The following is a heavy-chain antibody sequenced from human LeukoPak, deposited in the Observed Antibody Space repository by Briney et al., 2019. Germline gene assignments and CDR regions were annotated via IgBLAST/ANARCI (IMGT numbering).Heavy chain of an antibody. CDR2: INHSGST. CDR1: GGSFSGYY. V-gene: IGHV4-34*01. J-gene: IGHJ4*02. Sequence: SETLSLTCAVYGGSFSGYYWSWIRQPPGKGLEWIGEINHSGSTNYNPSLKSRVTISVDTSKNQFSLKLSSVTAADTAVYYCARASLRWLRFFDYWGQGTLVTVSS. CDR3: ARASLRWLRFFDY. D-gene: IGHD5-24*01.